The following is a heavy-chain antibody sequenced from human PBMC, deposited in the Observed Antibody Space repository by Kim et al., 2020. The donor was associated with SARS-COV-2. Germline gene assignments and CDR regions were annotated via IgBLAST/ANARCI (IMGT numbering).Heavy chain of an antibody. V-gene: IGHV4-59*01. J-gene: IGHJ6*02. CDR3: ATAGRGSSSPMDV. D-gene: IGHD6-6*01. Sequence: CNPSRKSRVTISVNTSKNQFSLQLSSVTAADTAVYYCATAGRGSSSPMDVWGQGTTVTVSS.